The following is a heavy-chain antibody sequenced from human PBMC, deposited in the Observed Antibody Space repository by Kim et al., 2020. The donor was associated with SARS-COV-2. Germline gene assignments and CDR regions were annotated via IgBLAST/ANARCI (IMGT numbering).Heavy chain of an antibody. CDR3: ARDGTGKGDFWSGYFC. Sequence: GGSLRLSCAASGFTFSSYSMNWVRQAPGKGLEWVSYISSSSSTIYYADSVKGRFTISRDNAKNSLYLQMNSLRDEDTAVYYCARDGTGKGDFWSGYFCWGQGTLVTVSS. CDR2: ISSSSSTI. V-gene: IGHV3-48*02. J-gene: IGHJ4*02. CDR1: GFTFSSYS. D-gene: IGHD3-3*01.